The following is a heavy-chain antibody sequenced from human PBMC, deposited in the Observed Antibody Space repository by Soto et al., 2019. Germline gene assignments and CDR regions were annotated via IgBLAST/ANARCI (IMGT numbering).Heavy chain of an antibody. CDR2: MNPNSGNT. Sequence: QVQLVQSGAEVKKPGASVKVSCKASGYTFTSYDINWVRQATGQGLEWMGWMNPNSGNTGYAQKFQGRGNMTRNNSIRTAYMELSSLISEETAVYYCARAHYYASSGYYPNFDYWGQGTLVTVSS. D-gene: IGHD3-22*01. CDR1: GYTFTSYD. V-gene: IGHV1-8*01. CDR3: ARAHYYASSGYYPNFDY. J-gene: IGHJ4*02.